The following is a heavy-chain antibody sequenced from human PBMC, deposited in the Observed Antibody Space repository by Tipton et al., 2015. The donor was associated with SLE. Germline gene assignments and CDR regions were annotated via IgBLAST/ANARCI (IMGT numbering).Heavy chain of an antibody. V-gene: IGHV3-66*01. D-gene: IGHD3-10*01. CDR1: GFTVSRYY. Sequence: SLRLSCAASGFTVSRYYMSWVRQAPGKGLEWVSIIYRAGTTYYGDSAKGRFIISRDTSNDMVYLQMNSLRPDDTAVYYCTRDLTGSAYYGFDYWGQGTLVTVSS. CDR3: TRDLTGSAYYGFDY. J-gene: IGHJ4*02. CDR2: IYRAGTT.